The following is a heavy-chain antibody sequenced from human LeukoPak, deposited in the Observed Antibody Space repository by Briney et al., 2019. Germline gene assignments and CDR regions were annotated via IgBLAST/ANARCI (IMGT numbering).Heavy chain of an antibody. Sequence: RGGSLRLSCAASVVTFSSYAMSWGRQAPGKGLWGGSTICGSGGRTWYDDSVKSPFTISRDNTKNTLYLQMNSLRAEDTAVYFGAKDRDDYGDPDAFDIWGQGTMVTVSS. CDR3: AKDRDDYGDPDAFDI. V-gene: IGHV3-23*01. J-gene: IGHJ3*02. CDR1: VVTFSSYA. D-gene: IGHD4-17*01. CDR2: ICGSGGRT.